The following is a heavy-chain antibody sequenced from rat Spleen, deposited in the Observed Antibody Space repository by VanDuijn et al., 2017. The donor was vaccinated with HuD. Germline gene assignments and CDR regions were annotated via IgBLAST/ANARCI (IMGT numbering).Heavy chain of an antibody. CDR2: ISYDGSRT. V-gene: IGHV5-29*01. CDR3: ATHYDGSYPFTY. Sequence: EVQLVESDGGLVQPGRSLKLSCAASGFTLSAHYMAWVRQAPTKGLEWVATISYDGSRTYYRDSVKGRFTISRDNAKNTLYLQMDSLRSEDTATYYCATHYDGSYPFTYWGQGTLVTVSS. CDR1: GFTLSAHY. J-gene: IGHJ3*01. D-gene: IGHD1-12*02.